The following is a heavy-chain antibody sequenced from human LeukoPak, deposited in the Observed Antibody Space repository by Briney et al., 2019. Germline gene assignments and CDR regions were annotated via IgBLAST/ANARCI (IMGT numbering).Heavy chain of an antibody. CDR3: ARYRIAVAGRGGDY. CDR1: GFTFSSYS. D-gene: IGHD6-19*01. CDR2: ISSSSSYI. J-gene: IGHJ4*02. Sequence: GGSLRLSCAASGFTFSSYSMNWVRQAPGKGLEWVSSISSSSSYIYYADSVKGRFTISRDNSKNTLYLQMNSLRAEDTAVYYCARYRIAVAGRGGDYWGQGTLVTVSS. V-gene: IGHV3-21*04.